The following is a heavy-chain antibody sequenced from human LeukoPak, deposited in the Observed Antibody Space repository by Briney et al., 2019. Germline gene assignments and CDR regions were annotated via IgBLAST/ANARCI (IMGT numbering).Heavy chain of an antibody. CDR3: ARGQALRYFDWLLYSYAFDI. CDR2: IYHSGST. D-gene: IGHD3-9*01. CDR1: GYSISSDYY. J-gene: IGHJ3*02. V-gene: IGHV4-38-2*02. Sequence: PSETLSLTCTVSGYSISSDYYWGWIRQPPGKGLEWIGSIYHSGSTYYNPSLKSRVTISISTSKNQFSLKLSSVTAADTAVYYCARGQALRYFDWLLYSYAFDIWGQGTMVTVSS.